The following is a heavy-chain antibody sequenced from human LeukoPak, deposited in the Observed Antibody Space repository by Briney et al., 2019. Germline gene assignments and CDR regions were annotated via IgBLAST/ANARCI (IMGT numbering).Heavy chain of an antibody. J-gene: IGHJ4*02. CDR2: ISAYNGNT. V-gene: IGHV1-18*01. Sequence: ASVKVSCKASGYTFTSYGISWVRQAPGQGLEWMGWISAYNGNTNYAQKLQGRVTMTTDTSTSTAYMELRSLRSDDTAVYYCAIDSRDIVVVPAAVQGDYWGQGTLVTVSS. CDR1: GYTFTSYG. CDR3: AIDSRDIVVVPAAVQGDY. D-gene: IGHD2-2*01.